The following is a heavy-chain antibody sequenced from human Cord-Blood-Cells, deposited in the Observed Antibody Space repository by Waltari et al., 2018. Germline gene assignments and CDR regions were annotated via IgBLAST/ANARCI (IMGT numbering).Heavy chain of an antibody. CDR1: GFTFSNAW. D-gene: IGHD1-7*01. Sequence: EVQLVESGGGLVKPGGSLRLSCAASGFTFSNAWMSWVRQAPGTGTEGVGRIKSKTDGGTTDYAAAVKGRFTISRDDSINTLYLQMNSLKTEDTAVYYCTTGLLELLDYWGQGTLVTVSS. V-gene: IGHV3-15*01. CDR2: IKSKTDGGTT. CDR3: TTGLLELLDY. J-gene: IGHJ4*02.